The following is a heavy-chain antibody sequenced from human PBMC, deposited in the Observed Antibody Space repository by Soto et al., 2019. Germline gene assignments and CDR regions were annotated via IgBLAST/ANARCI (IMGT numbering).Heavy chain of an antibody. CDR3: ARHYRRGYSYGYGY. CDR2: IYYSGST. CDR1: GGSISSYY. Sequence: PSETLSLTCTVSGGSISSYYWSWIRQPPGKGLEWIGCIYYSGSTNYNPSLKSRVTISVDTSKNQFSLKLSSVTAADTAVYYCARHYRRGYSYGYGYWGQGTQVTVSS. J-gene: IGHJ4*02. D-gene: IGHD5-18*01. V-gene: IGHV4-59*08.